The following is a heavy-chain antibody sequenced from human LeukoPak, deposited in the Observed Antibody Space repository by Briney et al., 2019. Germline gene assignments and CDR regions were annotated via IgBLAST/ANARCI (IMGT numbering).Heavy chain of an antibody. D-gene: IGHD2-15*01. CDR1: GYTFTSYA. V-gene: IGHV7-4-1*02. CDR3: ARGGYCSGGSCYSATDY. J-gene: IGHJ4*02. CDR2: INTNTGNP. Sequence: EASVKVSCKASGYTFTSYAMNWVRQAPGQGLEWMGWINTNTGNPTYAQGFTGRFVFSLDTSVSTAYLQISSLKAEDTAVYYCARGGYCSGGSCYSATDYWGQGTLVTVSS.